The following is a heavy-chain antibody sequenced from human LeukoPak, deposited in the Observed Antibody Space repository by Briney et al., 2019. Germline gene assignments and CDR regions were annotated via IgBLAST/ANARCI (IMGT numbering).Heavy chain of an antibody. CDR1: GYTFHSYG. V-gene: IGHV1-18*01. D-gene: IGHD2-2*01. J-gene: IGHJ3*02. CDR3: GRQCSSYGCYGGGLDI. Sequence: GASVKVSCKASGYTFHSYGISWVRQAPGQGLEWMGWIGVNNVDTKYAHRFQGRVTMTTDTSTSTAYMELRSLRSDDTAVYYCGRQCSSYGCYGGGLDIWGPGTIVTVSS. CDR2: IGVNNVDT.